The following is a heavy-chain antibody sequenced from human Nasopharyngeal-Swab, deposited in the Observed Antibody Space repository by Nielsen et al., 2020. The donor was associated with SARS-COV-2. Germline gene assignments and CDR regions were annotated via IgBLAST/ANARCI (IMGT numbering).Heavy chain of an antibody. D-gene: IGHD6-13*01. V-gene: IGHV1-18*01. CDR3: ATSYRIAAAGAYYFDY. Sequence: ASVKVSCKASGYTFTSYGISWVRQAPGQGLEWMGWISAYNGNTNYAQKLQGRVTMTTDTSTSTAYMELRSLRSEDTAVYYCATSYRIAAAGAYYFDYWGQGTLVTVSS. J-gene: IGHJ4*02. CDR2: ISAYNGNT. CDR1: GYTFTSYG.